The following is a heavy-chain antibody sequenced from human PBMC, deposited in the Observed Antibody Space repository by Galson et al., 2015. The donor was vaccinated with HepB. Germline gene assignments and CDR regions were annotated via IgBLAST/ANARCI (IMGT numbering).Heavy chain of an antibody. CDR3: AQGTYYYGSGTPFQH. Sequence: PTQTLTLTCTFSGFSLSPSGMCVSWIRQPPGKALEWLARIDWDDDKYYSTSLKTRLTISKDTSKNQVVLTMTNMDPVDTATYYCAQGTYYYGSGTPFQHWGQGTLVTVSS. V-gene: IGHV2-70*11. J-gene: IGHJ1*01. CDR1: GFSLSPSGMC. D-gene: IGHD3-10*01. CDR2: IDWDDDK.